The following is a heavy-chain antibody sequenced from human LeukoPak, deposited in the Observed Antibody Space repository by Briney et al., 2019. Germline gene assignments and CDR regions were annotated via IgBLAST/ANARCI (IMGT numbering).Heavy chain of an antibody. V-gene: IGHV4-31*03. CDR3: ARDYCTGGSCPTHYYYGLDV. CDR2: ISYSGST. J-gene: IGHJ6*02. CDR1: GGSVSSGGYY. Sequence: SETLSLTCTVSGGSVSSGGYYWSWIRQHPGKGLEWIGYISYSGSTYYIPSLKSRITISTDTSKNQFSLKLSSVTAADTAVYYCARDYCTGGSCPTHYYYGLDVWGQGTTVTVSS. D-gene: IGHD2-15*01.